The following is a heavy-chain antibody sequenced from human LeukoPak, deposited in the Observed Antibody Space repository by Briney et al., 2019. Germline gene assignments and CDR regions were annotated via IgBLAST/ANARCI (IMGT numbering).Heavy chain of an antibody. Sequence: GGSLRLSCAASGFTFRGYAMSWVRQAPGKGLEWVSAISGSGGSTYYADSVKGRFTISRDNSKNTLYLQMNSLRAEDTAVYYCAKSETYYYGSGSYYFDYWGQGTLVTVSS. V-gene: IGHV3-23*01. D-gene: IGHD3-10*01. CDR3: AKSETYYYGSGSYYFDY. J-gene: IGHJ4*02. CDR1: GFTFRGYA. CDR2: ISGSGGST.